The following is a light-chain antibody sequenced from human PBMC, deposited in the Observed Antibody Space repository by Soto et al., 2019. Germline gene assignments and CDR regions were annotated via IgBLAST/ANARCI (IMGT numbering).Light chain of an antibody. CDR3: QQYDFLPRT. CDR2: GAS. V-gene: IGKV3-20*01. J-gene: IGKJ1*01. Sequence: EIVLTQSPVTLSLSPGERATLSCRASQSVSSTYLAWYQQKPGQAPMLLIYGASSRATGIPARFSGSGSGTDFTLTISRLEPEDFALYFCQQYDFLPRTFGQGTKVEIK. CDR1: QSVSSTY.